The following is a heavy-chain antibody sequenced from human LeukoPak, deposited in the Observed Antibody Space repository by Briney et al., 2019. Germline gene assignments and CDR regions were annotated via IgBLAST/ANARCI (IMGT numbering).Heavy chain of an antibody. J-gene: IGHJ4*02. Sequence: ASVKVSCKASGYTFTGYYMHWVRQAPGQGLEWMGWINPNSGGTNYAQKFQGRVTMTRDTSISTAYMELSRLRSDDTAVYYCAREAQYYYDSSGYYIFDYWGRGTLVTVSS. V-gene: IGHV1-2*02. CDR3: AREAQYYYDSSGYYIFDY. CDR1: GYTFTGYY. D-gene: IGHD3-22*01. CDR2: INPNSGGT.